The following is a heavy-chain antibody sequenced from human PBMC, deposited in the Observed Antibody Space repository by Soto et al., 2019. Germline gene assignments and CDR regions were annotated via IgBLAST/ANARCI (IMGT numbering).Heavy chain of an antibody. D-gene: IGHD3-22*01. Sequence: ASLKVSCKASGYTFIGYYINWVRQAPGQGLEWVGWINPKTGATNYAQRFQGRVTLTRDTSITTAYMDLSSLRSDDTAAYYCAKTYDGSGQPSHWFAPWGQGTPVTAPQ. J-gene: IGHJ5*02. CDR3: AKTYDGSGQPSHWFAP. CDR1: GYTFIGYY. CDR2: INPKTGAT. V-gene: IGHV1-2*02.